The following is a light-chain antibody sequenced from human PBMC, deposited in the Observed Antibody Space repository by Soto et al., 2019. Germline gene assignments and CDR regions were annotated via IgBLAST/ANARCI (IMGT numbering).Light chain of an antibody. V-gene: IGKV1-9*01. CDR3: QQVNSYPYS. CDR1: QGISTY. CDR2: AAS. Sequence: DIQLTQSPSFLSASVGDRVTITCRASQGISTYLAWYQQKPGKAPKLLTYAASTLQSGVPSRFSGSGSGTEFSLTINSLQAEDFATYYCQQVNSYPYSFGQGTKLEIK. J-gene: IGKJ2*01.